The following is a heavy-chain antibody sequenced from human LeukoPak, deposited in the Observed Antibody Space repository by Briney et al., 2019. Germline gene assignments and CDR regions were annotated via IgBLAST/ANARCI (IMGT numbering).Heavy chain of an antibody. V-gene: IGHV1-2*02. CDR3: ARGGAAAGMRTKNY. Sequence: ASVKVSCKASGYTFTGYYMHWVRQAPGQGLEWMGWINPNSGGTNYALKFQGRVTMTRDTSISTAYMELSRLRSDDTAVYYCARGGAAAGMRTKNYWGQGTLVTVSS. CDR2: INPNSGGT. D-gene: IGHD6-13*01. CDR1: GYTFTGYY. J-gene: IGHJ4*02.